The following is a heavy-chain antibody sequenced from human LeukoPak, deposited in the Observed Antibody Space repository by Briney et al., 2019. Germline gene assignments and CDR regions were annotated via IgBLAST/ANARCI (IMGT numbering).Heavy chain of an antibody. Sequence: GGSLRLSCAASGFTLSTYGMHWVRQAPAKGLDWVAVICYDGSNKYYANSVKGRFTITRDNSKNTLYLQMNSLRAEDTAVYYCAKDLVDYGDSYYFDYWGQGTLVTVSS. J-gene: IGHJ4*02. CDR3: AKDLVDYGDSYYFDY. V-gene: IGHV3-33*06. D-gene: IGHD4-17*01. CDR1: GFTLSTYG. CDR2: ICYDGSNK.